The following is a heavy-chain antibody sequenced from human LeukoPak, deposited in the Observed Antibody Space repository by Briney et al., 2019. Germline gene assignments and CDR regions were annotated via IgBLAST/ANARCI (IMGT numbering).Heavy chain of an antibody. J-gene: IGHJ4*02. CDR3: AKNRNSTFDY. Sequence: GGSLRLSCAASGFTFSSYGMHRVRQAPGKGLEWVAVISYDGSNKYYADSVKGRFTISRDNSKNTLYLQMNSLRAEDTAVYYCAKNRNSTFDYWGQGTLVTVSS. CDR1: GFTFSSYG. CDR2: ISYDGSNK. V-gene: IGHV3-30*18. D-gene: IGHD1-14*01.